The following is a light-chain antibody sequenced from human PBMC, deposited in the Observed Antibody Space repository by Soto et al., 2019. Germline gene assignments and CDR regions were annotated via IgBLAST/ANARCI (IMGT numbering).Light chain of an antibody. CDR1: QSINAH. CDR3: QQYNHWLWT. Sequence: EVVMTQSPATLSVSPGERVTLSCRASQSINAHLAWYQQKPGQAPRPLIHGASTRATGIPARFSGSGFGTEFILTFSSLQSEDFAVYYCQQYNHWLWTFGQGTKVEIQ. CDR2: GAS. J-gene: IGKJ1*01. V-gene: IGKV3-15*01.